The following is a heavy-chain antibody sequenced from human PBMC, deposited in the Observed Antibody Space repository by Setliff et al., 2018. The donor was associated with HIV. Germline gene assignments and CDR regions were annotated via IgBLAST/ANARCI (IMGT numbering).Heavy chain of an antibody. CDR1: GGSFTAYY. CDR3: ARGRGARFLPIKIFDY. J-gene: IGHJ4*02. V-gene: IGHV4-34*01. Sequence: SETLSLTCAVYGGSFTAYYWTWIRQPPGKGLEWIGEIHHGGSTNYMPSLKNRVTISVDTSKNQFSLTLRSLTAADTAVYYCARGRGARFLPIKIFDYWAQGTLVTVSS. D-gene: IGHD3-10*01. CDR2: IHHGGST.